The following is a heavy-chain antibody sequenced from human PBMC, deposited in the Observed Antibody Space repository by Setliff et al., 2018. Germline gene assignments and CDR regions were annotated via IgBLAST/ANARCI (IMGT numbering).Heavy chain of an antibody. Sequence: ASVKVSCKASGYTFTTYYIHWVRQAPGQGLEWVGRVNPSNGAIHYAQNFQGRATMTRDTSTSIVYMELNSLRSEDTAVYYCARGLIVLPGPSGDMGYFDYWGQGTLVTVSS. CDR3: ARGLIVLPGPSGDMGYFDY. J-gene: IGHJ4*02. CDR1: GYTFTTYY. D-gene: IGHD2-8*01. V-gene: IGHV1-46*01. CDR2: VNPSNGAI.